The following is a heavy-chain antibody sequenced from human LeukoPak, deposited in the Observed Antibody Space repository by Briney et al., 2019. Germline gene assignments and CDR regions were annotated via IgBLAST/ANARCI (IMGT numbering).Heavy chain of an antibody. D-gene: IGHD2-15*01. CDR2: IYPGDSDT. V-gene: IGHV5-51*01. J-gene: IGHJ4*02. CDR3: ARRGCNGGSCYGH. CDR1: GYSFSNDW. Sequence: GESLKISCKGSGYSFSNDWIGWVRQMPGEGLEWMGVIYPGDSDTRYSPSFQGQVTISADKSISTAYLQWSSLEASDTAMYYCARRGCNGGSCYGHWGQGTLVTVSS.